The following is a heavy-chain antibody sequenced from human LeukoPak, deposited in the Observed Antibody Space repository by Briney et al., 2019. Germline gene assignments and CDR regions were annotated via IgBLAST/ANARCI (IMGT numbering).Heavy chain of an antibody. D-gene: IGHD2-2*02. V-gene: IGHV1-69*04. Sequence: ASVKVSCKASGYTFTSYGISWVRQAPGQGLEWMGRIIPILGIASYAQKFQGRVTITADKSTSTAYMELSSLRSEDTAVYYCARDGHCSSTSCYNVNWGQGTLVTVSS. CDR1: GYTFTSYG. J-gene: IGHJ4*02. CDR3: ARDGHCSSTSCYNVN. CDR2: IIPILGIA.